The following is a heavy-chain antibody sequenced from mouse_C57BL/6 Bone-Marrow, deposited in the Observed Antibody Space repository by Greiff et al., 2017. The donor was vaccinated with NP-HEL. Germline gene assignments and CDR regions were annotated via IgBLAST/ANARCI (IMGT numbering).Heavy chain of an antibody. CDR2: ISNGGGST. V-gene: IGHV5-12*01. CDR1: GFTFSDYY. CDR3: AGRGTTEVARDMDY. Sequence: EVQGVESGGGLVQPGGSLKLSCAASGFTFSDYYMYWVRQTPEQRLEWVAYISNGGGSTYYPDTVKGRFTISRDNAKTTLYLQMSRLKSEDTAMYYCAGRGTTEVARDMDYWGQGTSVTVSS. D-gene: IGHD1-1*01. J-gene: IGHJ4*01.